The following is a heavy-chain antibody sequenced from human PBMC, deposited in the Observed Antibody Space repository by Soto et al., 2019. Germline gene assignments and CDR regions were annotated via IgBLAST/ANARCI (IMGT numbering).Heavy chain of an antibody. Sequence: PGKVLEWISYISSSGGAVCADAVKGRFTISRDNAKNSLFLQMNSLRDEDTAVYFCARDLHYAFDSWGQGTLVTVSS. D-gene: IGHD3-16*01. CDR3: ARDLHYAFDS. J-gene: IGHJ4*02. CDR2: ISSSGGAV. V-gene: IGHV3-48*02.